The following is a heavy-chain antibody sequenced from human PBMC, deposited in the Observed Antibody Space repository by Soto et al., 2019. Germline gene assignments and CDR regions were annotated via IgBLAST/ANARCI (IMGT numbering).Heavy chain of an antibody. J-gene: IGHJ4*02. CDR1: GGTFSSYA. D-gene: IGHD2-15*01. CDR2: IIPIFGTA. CDR3: ARTHCSGGSCYSNFDY. Sequence: QVQLVQSGAEVKKPGSSAKVSCKASGGTFSSYAISWVRQAPGQGLEWMGGIIPIFGTANYAQKFQGRVTITADKSTSTAYMELSRLRSEDTAVYYCARTHCSGGSCYSNFDYWGQGTLVTVSS. V-gene: IGHV1-69*06.